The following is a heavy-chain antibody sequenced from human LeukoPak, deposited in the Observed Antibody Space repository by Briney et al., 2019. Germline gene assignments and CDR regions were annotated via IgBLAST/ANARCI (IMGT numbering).Heavy chain of an antibody. CDR2: ISSSSSYI. V-gene: IGHV3-21*01. CDR3: ARVGGGATNFYDY. CDR1: GFTFSSYS. Sequence: GGSLRLSCAASGFTFSSYSMNWVRQAPGKGLEWVSSISSSSSYIYYADSVKGRYTISRDNAKNSLYLQMNSLRAEDTAVYYCARVGGGATNFYDYWGQGTLVTVSS. J-gene: IGHJ4*02. D-gene: IGHD5-24*01.